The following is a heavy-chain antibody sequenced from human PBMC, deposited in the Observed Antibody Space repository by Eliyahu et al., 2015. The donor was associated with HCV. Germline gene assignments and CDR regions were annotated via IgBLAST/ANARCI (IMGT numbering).Heavy chain of an antibody. V-gene: IGHV3-15*01. CDR2: IKSKTDGETT. Sequence: EVQLVESGGGLVKPGGSLRLXCXXSGFPFTKAWXGWVRQAPGKGLEWVGRIKSKTDGETTDYATSVKGRFTISRDDSINTLYLQMNSLKTEDTAVYYCTTFPWVELWLADQSFDYWGPGTLVTVSS. D-gene: IGHD3-10*01. CDR1: GFPFTKAW. CDR3: TTFPWVELWLADQSFDY. J-gene: IGHJ4*02.